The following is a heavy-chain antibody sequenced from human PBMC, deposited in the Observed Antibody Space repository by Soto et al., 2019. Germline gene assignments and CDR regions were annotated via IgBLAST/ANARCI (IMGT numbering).Heavy chain of an antibody. CDR3: ARVLGWATTYTWFDP. D-gene: IGHD1-1*01. J-gene: IGHJ5*02. CDR2: IYYSGST. Sequence: SETLSLTCTVSGGSINNGDYYWSWIRQPPEKGLEWIGYIYYSGSTYYNPSLKSRVTISVDTSMNQFSLNLNSVTAADTAVYYCARVLGWATTYTWFDPWGQGTLVTVPQ. V-gene: IGHV4-30-4*01. CDR1: GGSINNGDYY.